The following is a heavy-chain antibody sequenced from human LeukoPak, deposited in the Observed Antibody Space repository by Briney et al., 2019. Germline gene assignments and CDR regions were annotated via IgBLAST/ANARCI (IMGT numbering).Heavy chain of an antibody. Sequence: GGSLRLSCAASRVTFISYWMTWVRQAPGKGLEWMANIRDDGSDKYYVDSVKGRFTIYRDNAQNTLLLQMDSLGDEDAAEYYRVRHTRRSPGDYWGQGTLVTVST. J-gene: IGHJ4*02. D-gene: IGHD1-26*01. CDR1: RVTFISYW. V-gene: IGHV3-7*01. CDR2: IRDDGSDK. CDR3: VRHTRRSPGDY.